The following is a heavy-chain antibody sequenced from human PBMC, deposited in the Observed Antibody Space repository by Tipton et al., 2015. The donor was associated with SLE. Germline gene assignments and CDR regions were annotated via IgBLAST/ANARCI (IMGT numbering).Heavy chain of an antibody. D-gene: IGHD6-19*01. CDR2: IADTGSP. CDR1: GGSFSGSH. CDR3: ARGPFQRWPPGAY. Sequence: TLSLTCAVYGGSFSGSHWTWFRQPPGQGLGGIGEIADTGSPNYNPSLKSRVTISLDTSKSQFSLILNSLTAADTAVYYCARGPFQRWPPGAYWGQGTLVTVSS. V-gene: IGHV4-34*01. J-gene: IGHJ4*02.